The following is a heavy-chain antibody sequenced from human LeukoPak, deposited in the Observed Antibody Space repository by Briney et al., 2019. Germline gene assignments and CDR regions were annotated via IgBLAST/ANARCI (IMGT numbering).Heavy chain of an antibody. D-gene: IGHD1-26*01. V-gene: IGHV3-21*01. CDR1: GFTFSSYS. CDR2: ISSSSSYI. J-gene: IGHJ4*02. CDR3: ASLPIVGATYFDY. Sequence: GGSLRLSCAASGFTFSSYSMNWVRQAPGKGLEWVSSISSSSSYIYYADSVKGRFTISRDNSKNTLYLQMNSLRAEDTAVYYCASLPIVGATYFDYWGQGTLVTVSS.